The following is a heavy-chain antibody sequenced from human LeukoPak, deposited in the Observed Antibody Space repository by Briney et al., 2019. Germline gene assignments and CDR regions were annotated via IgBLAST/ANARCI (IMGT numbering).Heavy chain of an antibody. Sequence: SETLSLTCAVYGGSFGGYYWSWIRQPPGKGLEWIGEINHSGSTNYNPSLNSRVTISVDTSKNQFSLKLSSVTAADTAVYYCARPYCSSTSCYGVTDVWGKGTTVTVSS. CDR3: ARPYCSSTSCYGVTDV. CDR1: GGSFGGYY. CDR2: INHSGST. J-gene: IGHJ6*04. V-gene: IGHV4-34*01. D-gene: IGHD2-2*01.